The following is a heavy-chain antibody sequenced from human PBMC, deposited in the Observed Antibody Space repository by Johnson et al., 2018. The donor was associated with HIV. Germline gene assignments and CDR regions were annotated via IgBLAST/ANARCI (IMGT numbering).Heavy chain of an antibody. CDR1: GFTVSSNY. Sequence: VQLVESGGGLVQPGGSLRLSCAASGFTVSSNYISWVRQAPGKGLEWVSVIYSGGCTYYADSVKGRFTISRDNSQNSLYLQMNSLRAEDTAVYYSARGRWLHLGAFDIWGQGTMVTVSS. CDR2: IYSGGCT. D-gene: IGHD5-24*01. J-gene: IGHJ3*02. CDR3: ARGRWLHLGAFDI. V-gene: IGHV3-66*01.